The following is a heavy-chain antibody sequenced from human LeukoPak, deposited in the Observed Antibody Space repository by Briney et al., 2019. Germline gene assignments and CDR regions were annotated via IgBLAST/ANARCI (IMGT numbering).Heavy chain of an antibody. CDR3: ARDVRYNWNGPPGY. CDR1: GSTFTIYG. J-gene: IGHJ4*02. CDR2: ISAYNGNT. Sequence: ASVTLSFTASGSTFTIYGISWVREAPGQGLEWMGWISAYNGNTNYAQKLQGRVTMTTDTSTSTAYMEPRSLRSDDTAVYYCARDVRYNWNGPPGYWGQGALVTASS. V-gene: IGHV1-18*04. D-gene: IGHD1-20*01.